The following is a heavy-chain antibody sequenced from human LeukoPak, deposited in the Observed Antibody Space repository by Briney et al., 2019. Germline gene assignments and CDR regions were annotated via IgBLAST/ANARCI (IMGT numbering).Heavy chain of an antibody. D-gene: IGHD3-22*01. CDR1: GFTFSSYG. J-gene: IGHJ4*02. CDR2: ISGSGGST. CDR3: ARCEGCGYDSSGYDY. Sequence: GGSLRLSCAASGFTFSSYGMSWVRQAPGKGLEWVSAISGSGGSTYYADSVKGRFTISRDNSKNTLYLQMNSLRAEDTAVYYCARCEGCGYDSSGYDYWGQGTLVTVSS. V-gene: IGHV3-23*01.